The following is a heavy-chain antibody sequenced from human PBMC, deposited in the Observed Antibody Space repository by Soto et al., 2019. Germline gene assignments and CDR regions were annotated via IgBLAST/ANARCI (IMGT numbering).Heavy chain of an antibody. CDR2: IWYDGSNK. Sequence: VAVIWYDGSNKYYADSVKGRFTISRDNSKNTLYLQMNSLRAEDTAVYYCARDHDMRAEYFQHWGQGTLVTVSS. CDR3: ARDHDMRAEYFQH. D-gene: IGHD3-22*01. V-gene: IGHV3-33*01. J-gene: IGHJ1*01.